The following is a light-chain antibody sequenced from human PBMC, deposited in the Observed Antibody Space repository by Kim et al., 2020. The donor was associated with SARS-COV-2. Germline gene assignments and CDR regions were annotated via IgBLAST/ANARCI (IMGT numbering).Light chain of an antibody. CDR3: QVWDSSSDHVYVV. Sequence: SYELTQPPSVSVAPGKTARITCGGNNIGSKSVHWYQQKPGQAPVLVIYYDSDRPSGIPERFSGSNSGNTATLTISRVEAGDEADYYWQVWDSSSDHVYVV. CDR1: NIGSKS. CDR2: YDS. J-gene: IGLJ2*01. V-gene: IGLV3-21*04.